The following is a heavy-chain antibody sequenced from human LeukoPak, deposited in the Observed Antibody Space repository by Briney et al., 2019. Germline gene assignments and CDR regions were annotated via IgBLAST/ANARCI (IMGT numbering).Heavy chain of an antibody. D-gene: IGHD4-17*01. CDR2: IIPIFGTA. Sequence: GSSVKVSCKASGGTFSSYAISWVRQAPGQGLEWMGGIIPIFGTANYAQKFQGRVTMTEDTSTDTAYMELSSLRSEDTAVYYCATLPRDPTVTTDYWGQGTLVTVSS. CDR3: ATLPRDPTVTTDY. CDR1: GGTFSSYA. V-gene: IGHV1-69*06. J-gene: IGHJ4*02.